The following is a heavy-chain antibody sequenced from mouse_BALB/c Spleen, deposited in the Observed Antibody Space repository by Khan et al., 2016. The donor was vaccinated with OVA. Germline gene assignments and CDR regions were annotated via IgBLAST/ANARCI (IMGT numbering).Heavy chain of an antibody. CDR3: ARGGRFAY. CDR1: GYTFTDYA. J-gene: IGHJ3*01. D-gene: IGHD1-1*02. CDR2: ISTYYGDA. V-gene: IGHV1S137*01. Sequence: QVQLQQSGAELVRPGVSVKISCKGSGYTFTDYAMHWVKQSHAKSLEWIGIISTYYGDADYNHKFQGKASMTVDKSSSTAYMELARLTSEDSAIYYLARGGRFAYWGQGTLVTVSA.